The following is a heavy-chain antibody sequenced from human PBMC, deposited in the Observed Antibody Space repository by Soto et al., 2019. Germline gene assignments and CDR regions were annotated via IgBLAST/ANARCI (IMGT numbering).Heavy chain of an antibody. CDR2: IYWDDDK. D-gene: IGHD6-19*01. Sequence: QITLKESGPTLVKPTQTLTLTCSFSGFSLNTGGVGVGWIRQPPGKALEWLAVIYWDDDKSWSPSLRDRLTITRDAPEDQVVLTVTNMDPVDPATYYCARRRGGFGGGWTTPYFDYWGQGTLVTVSS. V-gene: IGHV2-5*02. CDR1: GFSLNTGGVG. J-gene: IGHJ4*02. CDR3: ARRRGGFGGGWTTPYFDY.